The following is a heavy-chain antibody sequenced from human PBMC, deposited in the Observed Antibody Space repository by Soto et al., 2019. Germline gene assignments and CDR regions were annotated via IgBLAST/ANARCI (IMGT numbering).Heavy chain of an antibody. CDR2: IYYSGST. J-gene: IGHJ6*03. Sequence: SETLSLTCTVSGGSISSSSYYWGWIRQPPGKGLEWIGSIYYSGSTYYNPSLKSRVTISVDTSKNQFSLKLSSVTAADTAVYYCARRNSEIWFGELSNYYYYYYMDVWGKGTTVTVSS. CDR1: GGSISSSSYY. V-gene: IGHV4-39*01. D-gene: IGHD3-10*01. CDR3: ARRNSEIWFGELSNYYYYYYMDV.